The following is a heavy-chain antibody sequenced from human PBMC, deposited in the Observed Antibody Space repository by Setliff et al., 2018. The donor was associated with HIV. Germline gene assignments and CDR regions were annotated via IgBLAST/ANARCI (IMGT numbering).Heavy chain of an antibody. CDR2: LNTDGSSI. CDR1: GFTFSSYW. CDR3: AMGGSNTWYSS. D-gene: IGHD6-13*01. J-gene: IGHJ5*02. Sequence: LRLSCVASGFTFSSYWMHWVRQAPGRGLMWVSRLNTDGSSIDYADSVKGRFTFSRDNAKNTLYLQMNGLRADDTAVYYCAMGGSNTWYSSWSQGALVTVSS. V-gene: IGHV3-74*01.